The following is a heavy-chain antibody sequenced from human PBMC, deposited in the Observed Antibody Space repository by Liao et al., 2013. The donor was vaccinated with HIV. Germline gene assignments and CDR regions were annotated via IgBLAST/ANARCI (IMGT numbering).Heavy chain of an antibody. D-gene: IGHD6-19*01. J-gene: IGHJ3*02. CDR3: ARWARGSSAWPLAAFEI. CDR1: GGSVSSGTYY. CDR2: ISSSGYP. V-gene: IGHV4-61*02. Sequence: QVQLQESGPGLVKPSQTLSLTCTVSGGSVSSGTYYWSWIRRPAGKGLEWIGRISSSGYPNYNPSLKSRATISIETSKNQFFLRLNSVTAADTAVYYCARWARGSSAWPLAAFEIWGQGILVTVSS.